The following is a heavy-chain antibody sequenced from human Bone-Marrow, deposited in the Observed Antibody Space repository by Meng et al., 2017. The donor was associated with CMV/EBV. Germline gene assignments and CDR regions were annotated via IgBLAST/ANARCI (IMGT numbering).Heavy chain of an antibody. CDR2: ISSSSSTI. CDR1: GFTFSSYS. D-gene: IGHD1-7*01. J-gene: IGHJ5*02. V-gene: IGHV3-48*04. Sequence: GGSLRLSFAASGFTFSSYSMNWVRQAPGKGLEWVSYISSSSSTIYYADPVKGRFTISRDNAKNSLYLQMNSLRAEDTAVYYCARVRNYVSWFDPWGQRTLVTVSS. CDR3: ARVRNYVSWFDP.